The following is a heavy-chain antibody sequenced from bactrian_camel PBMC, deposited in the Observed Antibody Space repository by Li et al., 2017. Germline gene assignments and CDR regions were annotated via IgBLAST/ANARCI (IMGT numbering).Heavy chain of an antibody. Sequence: QLVESGGDLVQPGGSLRLSCVASGFTFSSYWMYWVRQDPGKGLEWVSTINAAGSSTYYAESVKGRFTISRDNAKNTVYLQMNSVKPEGTAVHYCVRDLGTTGWYFDNWGQGTQVTVS. CDR1: GFTFSSYW. V-gene: IGHV3S25*01. D-gene: IGHD5*01. CDR3: VRDLGTTGWYFDN. J-gene: IGHJ6*01. CDR2: INAAGSST.